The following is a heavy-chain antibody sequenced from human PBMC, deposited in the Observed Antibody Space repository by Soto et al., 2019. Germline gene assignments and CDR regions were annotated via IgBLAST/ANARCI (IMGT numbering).Heavy chain of an antibody. CDR3: ARELQYSSSYWFDP. D-gene: IGHD6-6*01. V-gene: IGHV4-30-4*01. Sequence: PSETLSLTCTVSGGSISSGDYYWSWIRQPPGKGLEWIGYIYYSGSTYYNPSLKSRVTISVDTSKNQFYLKLSSVTDADTAVYYCARELQYSSSYWFDPWGQGTLVTVSS. CDR2: IYYSGST. J-gene: IGHJ5*02. CDR1: GGSISSGDYY.